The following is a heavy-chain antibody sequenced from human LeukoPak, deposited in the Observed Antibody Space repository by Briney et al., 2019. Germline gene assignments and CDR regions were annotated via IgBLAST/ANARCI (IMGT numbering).Heavy chain of an antibody. CDR2: IKSDGSSS. D-gene: IGHD4-23*01. CDR3: ARDLDFCGYSSFEY. J-gene: IGHJ4*02. CDR1: GITFSSYFW. V-gene: IGHV3-74*01. Sequence: PGGSLRLSCAASGITFSSYFWMHWVRQAPGKGLVWVSRIKSDGSSSTYADSVKGRFTISRDNAKNTLYLQMNTLRAEDTAVYYCARDLDFCGYSSFEYWGPGTLVTVSS.